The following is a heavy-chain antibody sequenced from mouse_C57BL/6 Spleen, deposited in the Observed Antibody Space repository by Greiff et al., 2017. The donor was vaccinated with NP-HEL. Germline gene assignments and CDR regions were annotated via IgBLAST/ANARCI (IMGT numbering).Heavy chain of an antibody. CDR2: ISSGSSTI. J-gene: IGHJ4*01. Sequence: EVMLVESGGGLVKPGGSLKLSCAASGFTFSDYGMHWVRQAPEKGLEWVAYISSGSSTIYYADTVKGRFTISRDNAKNTLFLQMTSLRSEDTAMYYCARKDDYDEAMDYWGQGTSVTVSS. CDR1: GFTFSDYG. D-gene: IGHD2-4*01. V-gene: IGHV5-17*01. CDR3: ARKDDYDEAMDY.